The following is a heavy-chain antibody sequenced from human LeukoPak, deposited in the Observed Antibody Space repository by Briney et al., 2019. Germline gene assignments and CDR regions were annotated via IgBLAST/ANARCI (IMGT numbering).Heavy chain of an antibody. CDR2: MNPNNGDT. V-gene: IGHV1-8*01. J-gene: IGHJ4*02. D-gene: IGHD5-24*01. CDR1: GYDFSRYD. CDR3: AREWGRDGYNPFDY. Sequence: ASVKVSCKASGYDFSRYDINWVRLAPGQGLEWMGWMNPNNGDTDYAQNFQGRVTMTRDMSTSTVYMELSSLRSEDTAVYYCAREWGRDGYNPFDYWGQGTLVTVSS.